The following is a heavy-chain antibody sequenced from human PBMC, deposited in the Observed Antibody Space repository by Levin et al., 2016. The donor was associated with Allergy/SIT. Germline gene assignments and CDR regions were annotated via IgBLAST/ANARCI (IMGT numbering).Heavy chain of an antibody. V-gene: IGHV4-39*01. CDR2: IYYSGST. J-gene: IGHJ4*02. D-gene: IGHD1-26*01. CDR1: GGSISSSSYY. CDR3: ATQRWEQLY. Sequence: SETLSLTCTVSGGSISSSSYYWGWIRQPPGKGLEWIGSIYYSGSTYYNPSLKSRVTISVDTSKNQFSLKLSSVTAADTAVYYCATQRWEQLYWGQGTQVTVSS.